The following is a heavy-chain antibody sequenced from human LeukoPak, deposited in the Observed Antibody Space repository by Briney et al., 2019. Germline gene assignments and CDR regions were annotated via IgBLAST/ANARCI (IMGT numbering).Heavy chain of an antibody. CDR3: TRQVLHTAMDY. D-gene: IGHD5-18*01. Sequence: PPETLSLTCTVSGVSISSSSYHWDWIRQPPGKGLEWIGSIYDSGSTYYSPSLKSRVTISVDTSKNQFSLKLNSVTAADTAVYYCTRQVLHTAMDYWGQGTLVTVSS. CDR2: IYDSGST. CDR1: GVSISSSSYH. J-gene: IGHJ4*02. V-gene: IGHV4-39*01.